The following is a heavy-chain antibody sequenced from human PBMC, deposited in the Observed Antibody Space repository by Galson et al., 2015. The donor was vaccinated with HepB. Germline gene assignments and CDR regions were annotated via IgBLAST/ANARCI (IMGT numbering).Heavy chain of an antibody. CDR1: GFTFSSYC. V-gene: IGHV3-7*01. CDR2: IKQDGSEK. Sequence: SLRLSCAASGFTFSSYCMSWARQAPGKGLEWVANIKQDGSEKYYVDSVKGRFTISRDNAKNLLYLQMNSLRAEDTAVYYCARTWIQLWPLDYWGQGTLVTVSS. J-gene: IGHJ4*02. CDR3: ARTWIQLWPLDY. D-gene: IGHD5-18*01.